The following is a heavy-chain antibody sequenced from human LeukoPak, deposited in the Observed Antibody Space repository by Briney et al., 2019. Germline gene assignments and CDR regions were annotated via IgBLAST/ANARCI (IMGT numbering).Heavy chain of an antibody. CDR3: VRGGAGATIDDDFDF. V-gene: IGHV3-21*01. CDR1: GFTFSSYS. J-gene: IGHJ4*02. Sequence: PGGSLRLSCAASGFTFSSYSINWVRQAPGKGLEWVSSISSSSSHIYYADSVKGRFTISRDNAKNSLYLQMNSLGVEDTAVYYCVRGGAGATIDDDFDFWGQGTLVTVSS. CDR2: ISSSSSHI. D-gene: IGHD6-25*01.